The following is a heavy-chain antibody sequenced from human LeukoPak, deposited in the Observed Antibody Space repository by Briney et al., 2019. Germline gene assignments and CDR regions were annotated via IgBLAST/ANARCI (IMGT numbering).Heavy chain of an antibody. J-gene: IGHJ4*02. Sequence: SETLSLTRTVSGGSISSYYWSWVRQPPGKGREWIGYIYYSVSTNYNPSLKSRVTISVDTSKNQFSLRLSSVTAADTAVYYCARHALDYDILTGYYKDYFDYWGQGTLVTVSS. CDR1: GGSISSYY. CDR2: IYYSVST. CDR3: ARHALDYDILTGYYKDYFDY. D-gene: IGHD3-9*01. V-gene: IGHV4-59*08.